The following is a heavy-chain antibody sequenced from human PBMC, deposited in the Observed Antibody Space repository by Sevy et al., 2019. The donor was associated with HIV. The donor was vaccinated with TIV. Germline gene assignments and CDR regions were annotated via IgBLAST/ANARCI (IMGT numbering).Heavy chain of an antibody. D-gene: IGHD5-18*01. J-gene: IGHJ6*02. CDR2: IYYSGST. CDR1: GGSISSGGYY. CDR3: ARDRLRDVLVGIQLWFLDGMDV. Sequence: SETLSLTCTVSGGSISSGGYYWSWIRQHPGMGLEWIGYIYYSGSTYYNPSLKSRVTISVDTSKNQFSLKLISVTAADTDVYYCARDRLRDVLVGIQLWFLDGMDVWGQGTTVTVSS. V-gene: IGHV4-31*03.